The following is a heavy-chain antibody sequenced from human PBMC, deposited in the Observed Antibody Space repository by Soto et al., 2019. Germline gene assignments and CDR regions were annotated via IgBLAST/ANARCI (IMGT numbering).Heavy chain of an antibody. Sequence: GESLKISCKGSGYSLTSYWISWVRQMPGKGLEWMGRIDPSDSYTNYSPSFQGHVTISADKSISTAYLQWSSLKASDTAMYYCARRVVVPAALVGMDVWGQGTTVTVSS. V-gene: IGHV5-10-1*01. CDR2: IDPSDSYT. D-gene: IGHD2-2*01. CDR3: ARRVVVPAALVGMDV. CDR1: GYSLTSYW. J-gene: IGHJ6*02.